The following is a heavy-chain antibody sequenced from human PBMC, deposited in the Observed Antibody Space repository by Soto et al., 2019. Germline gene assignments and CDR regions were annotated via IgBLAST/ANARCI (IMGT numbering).Heavy chain of an antibody. J-gene: IGHJ4*02. D-gene: IGHD3-16*01. CDR2: TYPGDSAT. CDR3: AANPCHDTDPLWPY. Sequence: PGESLKISCKTSGFAFSNYWVGWVRQMPGKGFKWMGITYPGDSATKYSPSFQGHVTISSDKSTNTAYLQWSSLRASDTAIYFCAANPCHDTDPLWPYWGQGTLVTVSS. V-gene: IGHV5-51*01. CDR1: GFAFSNYW.